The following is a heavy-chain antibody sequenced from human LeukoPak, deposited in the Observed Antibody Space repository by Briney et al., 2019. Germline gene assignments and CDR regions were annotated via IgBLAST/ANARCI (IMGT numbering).Heavy chain of an antibody. CDR1: GDTVSSDTSA. CDR2: TYYRSKWNT. D-gene: IGHD6-6*01. V-gene: IGHV6-1*01. CDR3: SRQRSTSTYYFGLDV. J-gene: IGHJ6*02. Sequence: SQTLSLTCAISGDTVSSDTSAWNWIRQSPSRGLEWLGRTYYRSKWNTDYAASVQNRITINPDTSTNQFSLQLKSATPEDTAVYYCSRQRSTSTYYFGLDVWGQGTTVTVSS.